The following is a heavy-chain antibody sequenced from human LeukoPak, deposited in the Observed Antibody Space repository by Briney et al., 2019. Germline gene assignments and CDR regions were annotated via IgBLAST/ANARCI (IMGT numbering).Heavy chain of an antibody. Sequence: PGGSLRLSCTVSGFTLSSYEMTWFRQAPGKGLEWVSSIGYGGADSHYADSVKGRFTISRDNSKNTLYLQLSSLRADDTAVYYCTREQDREAAATVIGDSWGQGTLVTVSS. CDR1: GFTLSSYE. V-gene: IGHV3-23*01. J-gene: IGHJ4*02. CDR3: TREQDREAAATVIGDS. CDR2: IGYGGADS. D-gene: IGHD2-15*01.